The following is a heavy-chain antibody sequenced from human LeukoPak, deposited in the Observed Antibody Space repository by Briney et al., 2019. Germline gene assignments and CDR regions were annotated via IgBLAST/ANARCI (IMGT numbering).Heavy chain of an antibody. CDR2: ILNDGGNK. V-gene: IGHV3-30-3*01. D-gene: IGHD2-2*01. CDR3: ARDSSRGLDY. Sequence: GGSLRLSCAASGFTFSTYTIHWVRQARGKGLEWVALILNDGGNKYYADSVKGRFTISRDNAKNTVYLQMTSLRVEDTAVYYCARDSSRGLDYWGQGTLVTVSS. CDR1: GFTFSTYT. J-gene: IGHJ4*02.